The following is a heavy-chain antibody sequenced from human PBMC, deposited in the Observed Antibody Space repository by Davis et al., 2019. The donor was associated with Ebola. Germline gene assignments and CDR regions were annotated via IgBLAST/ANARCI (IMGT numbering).Heavy chain of an antibody. D-gene: IGHD2-8*01. Sequence: PGGSLRLSCAASGFTFSNYVMSWVRQAPGKGLEWVSYISSGGRTIYYADSVKGRFTISRDNAKNSLYLQMNSLRDEDTAVYYCARDRKATDIVLMAWDYYFDYWGQGTLVTVSS. CDR3: ARDRKATDIVLMAWDYYFDY. V-gene: IGHV3-48*02. CDR2: ISSGGRTI. J-gene: IGHJ4*02. CDR1: GFTFSNYV.